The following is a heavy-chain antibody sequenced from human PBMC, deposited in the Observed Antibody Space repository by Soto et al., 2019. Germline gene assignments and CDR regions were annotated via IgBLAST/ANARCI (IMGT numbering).Heavy chain of an antibody. J-gene: IGHJ6*03. V-gene: IGHV1-18*01. CDR2: ISAYNGNT. D-gene: IGHD3-3*01. Sequence: ASVKVSCKASGYTFTSYGISWVRQAPGQGLEWMGWISAYNGNTNYAQKLQGRVTMTTDTSTSTAYMELRSLRSDDTAVYYCARWRWGDTIFRLYYYYMDVSGKATTVTVSS. CDR1: GYTFTSYG. CDR3: ARWRWGDTIFRLYYYYMDV.